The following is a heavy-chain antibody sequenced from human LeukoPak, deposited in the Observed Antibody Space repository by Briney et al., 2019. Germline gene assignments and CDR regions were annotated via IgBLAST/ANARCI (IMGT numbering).Heavy chain of an antibody. Sequence: GGSLRLSCVASGFTFSNYWMHWVRQPPGKGLVWVSRIYVDGRTTNYADSVKGRFTISRDNAKNTVYLEMNSLSAEDTATYYCIRDFRSADLWGQGTLVTVTS. CDR3: IRDFRSADL. CDR1: GFTFSNYW. V-gene: IGHV3-74*01. J-gene: IGHJ5*02. CDR2: IYVDGRTT.